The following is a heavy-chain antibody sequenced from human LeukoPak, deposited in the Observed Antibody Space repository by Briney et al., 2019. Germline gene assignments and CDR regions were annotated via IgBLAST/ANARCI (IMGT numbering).Heavy chain of an antibody. CDR1: GYNFTNFW. Sequence: GESLKISCKGSGYNFTNFWIGWVRQMPGKGLERMGIIYPGDSDTRYSPSFQGQVTISADKSINTAYLQWSSLKASDTAMDYCARLGYSSGRLGWFDPWGQGTLVTVSS. CDR3: ARLGYSSGRLGWFDP. CDR2: IYPGDSDT. J-gene: IGHJ5*02. D-gene: IGHD6-19*01. V-gene: IGHV5-51*01.